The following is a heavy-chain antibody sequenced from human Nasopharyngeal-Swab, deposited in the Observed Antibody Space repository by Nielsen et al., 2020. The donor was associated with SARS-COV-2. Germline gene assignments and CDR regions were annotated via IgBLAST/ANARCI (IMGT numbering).Heavy chain of an antibody. CDR3: ARDIDDYVWGSYFDY. CDR2: ISGSGGSK. D-gene: IGHD3-16*01. J-gene: IGHJ4*02. CDR1: GFTFSSYA. V-gene: IGHV3-23*01. Sequence: GGSLRLSCAASGFTFSSYAMSWVRQAPGKGLEWVSAISGSGGSKYYADSVKGRFTISRDNSKNTLYLQMNSLRAEDTAVYYCARDIDDYVWGSYFDYWGQGTLVTVSS.